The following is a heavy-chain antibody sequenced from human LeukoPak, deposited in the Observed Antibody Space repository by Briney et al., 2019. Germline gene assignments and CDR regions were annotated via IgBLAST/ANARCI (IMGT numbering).Heavy chain of an antibody. D-gene: IGHD2-21*01. V-gene: IGHV3-23*01. CDR2: ISGSGGIT. J-gene: IGHJ5*02. CDR3: ARGWGSSWIVESTSRGPLGS. CDR1: GFTFSSYA. Sequence: GGSLRLFCAASGFTFSSYAMSWVRQVPEKGLEWVSSISGSGGITYYADSVKGRFTLSRDNSKNTVYLQMNSLRVEDTAVYHCARGWGSSWIVESTSRGPLGSWGQGTLVTVSS.